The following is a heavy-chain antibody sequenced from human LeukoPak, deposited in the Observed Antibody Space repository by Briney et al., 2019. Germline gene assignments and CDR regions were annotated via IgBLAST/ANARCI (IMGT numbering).Heavy chain of an antibody. J-gene: IGHJ5*02. CDR1: GYTFTGYY. Sequence: ASVKVSCKASGYTFTGYYMHWVRQAPGQGLEWMGWINPNSGGTNYAQKFQGRVTMTRDTSISTAYMELSRLRSDDTAVYYCARGRYDFWSGYYDRFDPWGQGTLVTVSS. D-gene: IGHD3-3*01. CDR2: INPNSGGT. V-gene: IGHV1-2*02. CDR3: ARGRYDFWSGYYDRFDP.